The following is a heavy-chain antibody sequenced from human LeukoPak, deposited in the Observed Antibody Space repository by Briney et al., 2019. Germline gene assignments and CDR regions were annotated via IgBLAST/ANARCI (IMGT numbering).Heavy chain of an antibody. CDR3: ARVSVKVIVVVPSGFDY. CDR1: GYTFTSYY. Sequence: ASVKVSCKASGYTFTSYYMHWVRQAPGQGLEWMGIINPSGGSTSYAQKLQGRVTMTTDTSTSTAYMELRSLRSDDTAVYYCARVSVKVIVVVPSGFDYWGQGTLVTVSS. CDR2: INPSGGST. V-gene: IGHV1-46*01. J-gene: IGHJ4*02. D-gene: IGHD3-22*01.